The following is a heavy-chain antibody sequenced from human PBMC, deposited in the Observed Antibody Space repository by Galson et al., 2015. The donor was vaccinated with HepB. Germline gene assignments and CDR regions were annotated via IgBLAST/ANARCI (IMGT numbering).Heavy chain of an antibody. V-gene: IGHV1-46*01. J-gene: IGHJ5*02. CDR1: GYNFGSSN. CDR2: FDPSGSST. Sequence: SVKVSSKASGYNFGSSNMHWVRQAPGQGLEWSGIFDPSGSSTTYAPRFQGRVTMPGDTARATAFMDLDSLTSKDTAVYSCARGLSAYCGGDCLGWIDPWGQGTLVTVSS. CDR3: ARGLSAYCGGDCLGWIDP. D-gene: IGHD2-21*01.